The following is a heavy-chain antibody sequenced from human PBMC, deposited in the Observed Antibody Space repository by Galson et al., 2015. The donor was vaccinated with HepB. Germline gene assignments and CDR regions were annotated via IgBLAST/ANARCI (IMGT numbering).Heavy chain of an antibody. CDR1: GGTFSSYA. CDR3: ARASTVLLWKQSNWFDP. V-gene: IGHV1-69*05. Sequence: SVKVSCKASGGTFSSYAISWVRQAPGQGLEWMGGIIPIFGTANYAQKFQGTVTITTDETTSTAYMELSSLRSEDTAVYYCARASTVLLWKQSNWFDPWGQGTLVTVSS. J-gene: IGHJ5*02. D-gene: IGHD3-10*01. CDR2: IIPIFGTA.